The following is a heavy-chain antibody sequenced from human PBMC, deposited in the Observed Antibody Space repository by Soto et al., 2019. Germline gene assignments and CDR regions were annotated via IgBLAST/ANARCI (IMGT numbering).Heavy chain of an antibody. J-gene: IGHJ4*02. D-gene: IGHD2-15*01. CDR2: INPSGGST. CDR1: GYTFTSYY. Sequence: GASVKVSCTASGYTFTSYYMHWVRQAPGQGLEWMGIINPSGGSTSYAQKFQGRVTMTRDTSTSTVYMELSSLRSEDTAVYYCARDHTGVVVAATPGDYWGQGTLVTVSS. CDR3: ARDHTGVVVAATPGDY. V-gene: IGHV1-46*01.